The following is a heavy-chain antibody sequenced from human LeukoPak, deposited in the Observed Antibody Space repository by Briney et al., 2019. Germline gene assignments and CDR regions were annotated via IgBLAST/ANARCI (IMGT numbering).Heavy chain of an antibody. D-gene: IGHD1-26*01. Sequence: GASVTVSCKASGYTFTSYYIHWVRQAPGQGLEWMGLINPGGDSTNYAQKFQGRVTMTRDMSTSTVYMELSSLRSEDTAVYYCARDRIVGTTRWYDYWGQGTLVTVSS. CDR2: INPGGDST. CDR1: GYTFTSYY. J-gene: IGHJ4*02. V-gene: IGHV1-46*01. CDR3: ARDRIVGTTRWYDY.